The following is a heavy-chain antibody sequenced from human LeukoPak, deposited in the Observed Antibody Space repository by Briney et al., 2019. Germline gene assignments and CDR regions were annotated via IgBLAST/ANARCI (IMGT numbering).Heavy chain of an antibody. D-gene: IGHD4-11*01. Sequence: GGSLRLSCAASGFTFSSYWMHWVRQAPGKGLVWVSRINSDGSSTSYADSVKGRFTISRDNAKNTLYLQMNSLRDEDTAVYYCARDRDYLHHFDYWGQGTLVTVSS. V-gene: IGHV3-74*01. CDR1: GFTFSSYW. CDR2: INSDGSST. CDR3: ARDRDYLHHFDY. J-gene: IGHJ4*02.